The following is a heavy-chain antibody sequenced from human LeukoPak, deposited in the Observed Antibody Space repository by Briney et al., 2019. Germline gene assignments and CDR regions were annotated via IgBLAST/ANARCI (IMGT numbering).Heavy chain of an antibody. J-gene: IGHJ5*02. V-gene: IGHV3-53*01. CDR3: ASLHGDSSEWSGGASCA. CDR1: GFTVGSNY. Sequence: GGSLRLSCAVSGFTVGSNYMSWVRQAPGKGLEWVSVIYSGGSTYYADSVEGRFTISRDDSMNTLYLEMDTLTPGDTAVYYCASLHGDSSEWSGGASCAWGQGTLVTVSA. D-gene: IGHD6-19*01. CDR2: IYSGGST.